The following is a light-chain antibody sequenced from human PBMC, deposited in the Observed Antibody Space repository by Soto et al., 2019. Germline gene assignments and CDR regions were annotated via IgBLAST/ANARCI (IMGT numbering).Light chain of an antibody. J-gene: IGLJ1*01. CDR2: EVN. V-gene: IGLV2-14*01. CDR3: SSYTSSSTLYV. Sequence: QSVLTQPASVSGSPRQSITISCTGASSDVGGYTYVSWYQQHPGKAPKLMIYEVNNRPSGVSNRFSGSKSGNTASLTISGLQAEEEADYYCSSYTSSSTLYVFGAGTKVNV. CDR1: SSDVGGYTY.